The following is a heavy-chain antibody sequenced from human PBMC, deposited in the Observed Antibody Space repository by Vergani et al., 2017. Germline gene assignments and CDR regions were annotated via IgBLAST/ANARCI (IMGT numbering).Heavy chain of an antibody. CDR3: TTDKDGYCSSTSCLPLDY. Sequence: VQLVESGGGVVQPGRSLRLSCAASGFTFSSYGMHWVRQAPGKGLEWVAVIWYDGSNKYYADSVKGRFTISRDNSKNTLYLQMNSLRAEDTAVYYCTTDKDGYCSSTSCLPLDYWGQGTLVTVSS. D-gene: IGHD2-2*01. V-gene: IGHV3-33*01. J-gene: IGHJ4*02. CDR2: IWYDGSNK. CDR1: GFTFSSYG.